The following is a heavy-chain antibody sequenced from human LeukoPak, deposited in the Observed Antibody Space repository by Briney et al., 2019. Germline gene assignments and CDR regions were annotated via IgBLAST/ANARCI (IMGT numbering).Heavy chain of an antibody. D-gene: IGHD3-9*01. CDR3: ARNYDILTGSLGYGMDV. CDR1: GYTFTSYY. J-gene: IGHJ6*02. Sequence: ASVKVSCKASGYTFTSYYMHWVRQAPGQGLEWMGIINPSGGSTSYAQKFQGRVTMTRDTSTSTVYMELSSLRSEDTAVYYCARNYDILTGSLGYGMDVWGQGTTVTVSS. V-gene: IGHV1-46*01. CDR2: INPSGGST.